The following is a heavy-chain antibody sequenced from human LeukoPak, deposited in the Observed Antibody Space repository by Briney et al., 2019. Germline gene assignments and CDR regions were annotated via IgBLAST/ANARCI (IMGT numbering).Heavy chain of an antibody. J-gene: IGHJ6*02. Sequence: GASVKVSCKASGGTFSSYAISWVRQAPGQGLEWMGRIIPILGIANYAQKFQGRVTITADKSTSTAYMELSSLRSEDTAVYYCARDLYYYYYGMDVWGQGTTVTVSS. V-gene: IGHV1-69*04. CDR2: IIPILGIA. CDR1: GGTFSSYA. CDR3: ARDLYYYYYGMDV.